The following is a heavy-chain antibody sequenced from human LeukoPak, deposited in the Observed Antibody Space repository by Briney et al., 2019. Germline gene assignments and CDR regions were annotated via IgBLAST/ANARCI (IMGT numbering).Heavy chain of an antibody. Sequence: GGSLRLSCAASGFTFSSYWMSWVRQAPGKGLEWVANIKQDGSGNFYVDSVKGRFTISRDNAKNSLYLQMNSLRAEDTAVYYCARGDLVVTLEGPIDYWGQGTLVTVSS. J-gene: IGHJ4*02. CDR3: ARGDLVVTLEGPIDY. D-gene: IGHD2-21*02. CDR1: GFTFSSYW. V-gene: IGHV3-7*01. CDR2: IKQDGSGN.